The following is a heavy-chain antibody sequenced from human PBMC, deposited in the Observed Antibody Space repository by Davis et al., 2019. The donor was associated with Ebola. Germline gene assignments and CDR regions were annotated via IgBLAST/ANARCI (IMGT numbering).Heavy chain of an antibody. J-gene: IGHJ1*01. Sequence: AASVKVSCKASGYTFSSYDINWVRQATGQGLEWMGWMNPKNGNTGYAQKFQGRVTMTMNTSISTAYMELSSLRSEDTAAYYCARDIGEAEFFHHWGQGTLVTVTS. V-gene: IGHV1-8*01. CDR3: ARDIGEAEFFHH. D-gene: IGHD2-15*01. CDR1: GYTFSSYD. CDR2: MNPKNGNT.